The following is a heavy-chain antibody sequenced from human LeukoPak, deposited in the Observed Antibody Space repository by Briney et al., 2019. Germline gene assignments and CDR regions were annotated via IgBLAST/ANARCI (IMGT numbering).Heavy chain of an antibody. V-gene: IGHV4-4*02. Sequence: SETLSLTCGVSGGSIISSNWWSSVRQPPGKGLEWIGEIYHSGSTNYNPSLKSRVTISVDKSKSQFSLELTSVTAADTSLYYCASGGYCSSTSCYVFDSWGQGTLVTVSS. CDR3: ASGGYCSSTSCYVFDS. J-gene: IGHJ4*02. CDR1: GGSIISSNW. D-gene: IGHD2-2*01. CDR2: IYHSGST.